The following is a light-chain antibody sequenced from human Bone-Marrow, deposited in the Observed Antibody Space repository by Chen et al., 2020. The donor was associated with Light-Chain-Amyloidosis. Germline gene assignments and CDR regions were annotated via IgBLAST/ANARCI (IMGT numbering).Light chain of an antibody. Sequence: SYELTQPPSVSVSPGQTARITCSGDDLPTKYAYWYRQKSGQAHVLVIHSDTKRPAGIFERFSVASSGPPATLTISGGQAGDVAEYHCQSADSSDAYEVIFGGGTKLTVL. V-gene: IGLV3-25*03. CDR3: QSADSSDAYEVI. CDR2: SDT. CDR1: DLPTKY. J-gene: IGLJ2*01.